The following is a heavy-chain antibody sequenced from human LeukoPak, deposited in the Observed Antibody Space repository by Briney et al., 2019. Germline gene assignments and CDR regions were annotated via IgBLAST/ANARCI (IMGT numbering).Heavy chain of an antibody. CDR2: ISNKGKT. D-gene: IGHD3-10*01. V-gene: IGHV4-59*01. Sequence: SETLSLTCTVSGGSISDYYWIWIRQPPGKGLEWVGHISNKGKTNYSPSLNSRVTISVDKSRNQFSLNLRSVTAADTAVYYCAREYYSLSGRNWFDPWGQGTLVTVSS. J-gene: IGHJ5*02. CDR1: GGSISDYY. CDR3: AREYYSLSGRNWFDP.